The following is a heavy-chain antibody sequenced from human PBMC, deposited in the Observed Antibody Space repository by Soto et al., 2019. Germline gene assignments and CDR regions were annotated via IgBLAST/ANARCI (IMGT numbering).Heavy chain of an antibody. D-gene: IGHD2-21*01. V-gene: IGHV1-69*02. J-gene: IGHJ3*02. Sequence: QVQLVQSGAEVKKPGSSVKVSCKDSGGTFNTYSMFWVRQAPGQGLEWMGRIIPMLGVRNYAQRFQDRVTITADKSTATVHMELSSLRPEDTALYYGTIGSWSGEVFDIWGQGTMVTVSS. CDR1: GGTFNTYS. CDR2: IIPMLGVR. CDR3: TIGSWSGEVFDI.